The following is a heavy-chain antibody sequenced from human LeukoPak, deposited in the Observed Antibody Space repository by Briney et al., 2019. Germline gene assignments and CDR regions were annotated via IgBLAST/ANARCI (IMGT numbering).Heavy chain of an antibody. Sequence: SETLSLTCTVSGASISSGDYSWSWIRQPPGKGLEWIGYIYYSGSTNYNPSLKSRVTISVDTSKNQFSLKLSSVTAADTAVYYCARDQFGGFDPWGQGTLVTVSS. D-gene: IGHD3-10*01. CDR2: IYYSGST. CDR3: ARDQFGGFDP. CDR1: GASISSGDYS. J-gene: IGHJ5*02. V-gene: IGHV4-61*08.